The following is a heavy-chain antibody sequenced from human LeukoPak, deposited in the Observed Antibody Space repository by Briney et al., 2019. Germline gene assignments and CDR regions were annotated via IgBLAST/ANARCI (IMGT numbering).Heavy chain of an antibody. D-gene: IGHD2-15*01. CDR2: IRNKADSYTT. V-gene: IGHV3-72*01. Sequence: GGSLRLSCAASGFSFASYGMNWVRQAPGKGLEWVGRIRNKADSYTTEYAASVKGRFTISRDDSKNSVYLQMNSLKTEDTALYYCARSCGTCSIDPWGQGTLVTVSS. CDR3: ARSCGTCSIDP. J-gene: IGHJ5*02. CDR1: GFSFASYG.